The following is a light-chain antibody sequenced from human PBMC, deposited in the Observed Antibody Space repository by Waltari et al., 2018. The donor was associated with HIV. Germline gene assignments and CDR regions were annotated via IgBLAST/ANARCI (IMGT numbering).Light chain of an antibody. J-gene: IGLJ3*02. V-gene: IGLV1-40*01. CDR3: QSYDSTLGGWV. Sequence: QSVLTQPPSVSGAPGQRVTISCTGTSSNIGANYDVHWYRQLPGTAPQVLIYGNNNRPPGGPCRCSGAKAGTSASLGITGLQTDDESDYHCQSYDSTLGGWVFGGGTKLTVL. CDR2: GNN. CDR1: SSNIGANYD.